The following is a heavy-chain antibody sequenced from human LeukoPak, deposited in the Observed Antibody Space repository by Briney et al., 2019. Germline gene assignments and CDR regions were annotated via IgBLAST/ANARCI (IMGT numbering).Heavy chain of an antibody. CDR2: ISAYNGNT. V-gene: IGHV1-18*01. CDR3: ARSTYYDFWSGYYGEYYFDY. J-gene: IGHJ4*02. Sequence: ASVKVSCTASGYTFTSYGISWVRQAPGQGLEWMGWISAYNGNTNYAQKLQGRVTMTTDTSTSTAYMELRSLRSDDTAVYYCARSTYYDFWSGYYGEYYFDYWGQGTLVTVSS. D-gene: IGHD3-3*01. CDR1: GYTFTSYG.